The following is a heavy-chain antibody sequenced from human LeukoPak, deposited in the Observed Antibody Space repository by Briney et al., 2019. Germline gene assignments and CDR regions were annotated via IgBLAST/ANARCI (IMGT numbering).Heavy chain of an antibody. V-gene: IGHV3-30-3*01. J-gene: IGHJ4*02. CDR2: ISYDGSNK. D-gene: IGHD3-9*01. Sequence: GRSLRLSCAASGFTFSSYAMHWGRQAPGKGLEWVAVISYDGSNKYYAGSVKGRFTISRDNSKNTLYLQMNSRRAEDTAVYYCARAGEMLRYFDWLSNHYFDYWGQGTLVTVSS. CDR3: ARAGEMLRYFDWLSNHYFDY. CDR1: GFTFSSYA.